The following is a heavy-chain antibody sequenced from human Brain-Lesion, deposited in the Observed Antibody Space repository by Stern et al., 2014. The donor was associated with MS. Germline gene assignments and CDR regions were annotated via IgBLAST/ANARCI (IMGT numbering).Heavy chain of an antibody. CDR2: IFNSGTP. V-gene: IGHV4-61*02. CDR3: ARGRVVPGFQYYATDV. D-gene: IGHD2-2*01. CDR1: GGSISSGGYY. Sequence: VQLVESGPGLVKPSQTLSLSCTVSGGSISSGGYYWSWIRQPAGKGLEWIGRIFNSGTPSYTPSPKSRATISIATSKNQFSLRLNPMTAADTAVYYCARGRVVPGFQYYATDVWGQGTTVIVSS. J-gene: IGHJ6*02.